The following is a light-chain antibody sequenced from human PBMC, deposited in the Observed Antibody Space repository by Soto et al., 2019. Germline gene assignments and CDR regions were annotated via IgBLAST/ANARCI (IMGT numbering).Light chain of an antibody. CDR2: DVS. CDR3: CSYAGSYV. J-gene: IGLJ1*01. Sequence: QSALTQPRSVSGSPGQSVTISCTGTSSDVGGYNYVSWYQQHPGKAPKLMIHDVSKRPSGVPDRFSGSKSGNTASLTISGLQAEDEAYYYCCSYAGSYVFGTGTKLTVL. V-gene: IGLV2-11*01. CDR1: SSDVGGYNY.